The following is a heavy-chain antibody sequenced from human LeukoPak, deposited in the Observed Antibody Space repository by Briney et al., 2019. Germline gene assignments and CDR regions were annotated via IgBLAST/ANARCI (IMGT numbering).Heavy chain of an antibody. V-gene: IGHV3-30-3*01. Sequence: GRSLRLSCAASGFTFSSYAMHWVRQAPGKGLEWVAVISYDGTSKYYADSVKGRFTISRDNSKNTLYLQMNGLRAEDTAVYYCARLVGATHFDYWGQGTLVTVSS. CDR2: ISYDGTSK. CDR1: GFTFSSYA. J-gene: IGHJ4*02. CDR3: ARLVGATHFDY. D-gene: IGHD1-26*01.